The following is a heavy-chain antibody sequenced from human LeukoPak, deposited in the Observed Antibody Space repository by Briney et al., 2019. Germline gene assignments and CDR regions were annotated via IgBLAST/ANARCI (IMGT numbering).Heavy chain of an antibody. CDR1: GYTFTGYY. D-gene: IGHD2-2*01. J-gene: IGHJ5*02. CDR3: ARDSHHNLRRYCSSTSCYGLDP. V-gene: IGHV1-2*02. Sequence: ASVKVSCKASGYTFTGYYLHWVRQAPGQGLEWMGWINPNSGGTNYAQKFQGRVTMTRDTSISTAYMELSRLRSDDTAVYYCARDSHHNLRRYCSSTSCYGLDPWGQGTLVTVSS. CDR2: INPNSGGT.